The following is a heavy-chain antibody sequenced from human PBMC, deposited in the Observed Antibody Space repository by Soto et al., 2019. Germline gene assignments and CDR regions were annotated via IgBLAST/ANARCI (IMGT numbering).Heavy chain of an antibody. D-gene: IGHD6-13*01. CDR1: GFTFSNYA. V-gene: IGHV3-23*04. CDR2: VSTNGGST. CDR3: ANGDLYSPRWYGYFDS. J-gene: IGHJ4*02. Sequence: EVQLVESGGGLVQPGGSLRLSCAASGFTFSNYAMTWVRQAPGKGLEWVSIVSTNGGSTYYADSVKGRFTISRDNSKNTLYLQMNSLRAEDTAVYYCANGDLYSPRWYGYFDSWGQGTLVTVSS.